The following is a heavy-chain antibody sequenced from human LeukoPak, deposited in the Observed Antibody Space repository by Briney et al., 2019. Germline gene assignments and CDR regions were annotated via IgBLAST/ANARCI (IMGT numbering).Heavy chain of an antibody. Sequence: TSETLSLTCTVSGGSISSYYWSWIRQPAGKGLEWIGRIYTSGSTNYNPSLKSRVTMSVDTSKNQFSLKLSSVTAADTAVYYCARVVGDIVVVPAAIIGDYYYYYMDVWGKGTTVTISS. J-gene: IGHJ6*03. CDR3: ARVVGDIVVVPAAIIGDYYYYYMDV. D-gene: IGHD2-2*01. CDR1: GGSISSYY. CDR2: IYTSGST. V-gene: IGHV4-4*07.